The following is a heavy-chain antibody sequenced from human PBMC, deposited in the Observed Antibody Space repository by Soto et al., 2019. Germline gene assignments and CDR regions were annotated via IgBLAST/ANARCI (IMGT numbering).Heavy chain of an antibody. CDR1: GFTFSSYA. V-gene: IGHV3-23*01. J-gene: IGHJ6*03. CDR2: ISGSGGST. Sequence: GWSLRLSCAASGFTFSSYAMSWVRQAPGKGLEWVSAISGSGGSTYYADSVKGRFTISRDNSKNTLYLQMNSLRAEDTAVYYCAKETPILVVPAAMDGNYYYYMDGWGKGTTVTVSS. CDR3: AKETPILVVPAAMDGNYYYYMDG. D-gene: IGHD2-2*01.